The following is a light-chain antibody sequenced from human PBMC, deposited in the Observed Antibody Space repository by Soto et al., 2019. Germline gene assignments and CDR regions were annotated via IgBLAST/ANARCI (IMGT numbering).Light chain of an antibody. CDR3: QQSYGFPYT. V-gene: IGKV1-39*01. Sequence: DIQMTQSPSSLSASVGDRVTITCRASESISSYLNWYQQRPGTAPKILIYAASSLQSGVPSRFSGSGSGSDFTLTISSLQPEDFATYYCQQSYGFPYTFGQGTKLEIK. CDR1: ESISSY. J-gene: IGKJ2*01. CDR2: AAS.